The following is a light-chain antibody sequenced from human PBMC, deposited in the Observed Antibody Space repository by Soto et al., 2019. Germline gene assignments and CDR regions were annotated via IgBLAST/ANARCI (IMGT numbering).Light chain of an antibody. CDR3: SSYTLRNTLVL. Sequence: QSALTQPASVSGSAGQSITISCTGTSSDVGGYNFVSWYQQQPGKAPRLIIYEVSSRPSGVSYRFSGSKSGNTASLTISGLQAEDEADYYCSSYTLRNTLVLFGGGTKLTV. CDR2: EVS. J-gene: IGLJ3*02. V-gene: IGLV2-14*01. CDR1: SSDVGGYNF.